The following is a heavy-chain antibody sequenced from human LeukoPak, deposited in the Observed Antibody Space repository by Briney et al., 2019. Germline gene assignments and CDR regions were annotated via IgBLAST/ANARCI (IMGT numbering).Heavy chain of an antibody. CDR1: GFTFSNYY. V-gene: IGHV3-66*01. D-gene: IGHD4-17*01. CDR3: VSVHVTNRYYVDD. Sequence: ETLSLSCVTSGFTFSNYYMTWIRQAPGKGLEWVWIIFDGGTTYYDDSFKGRFTISRDTSKNTMDLQMNSMRAEDTAVYYCVSVHVTNRYYVDDCYQG. J-gene: IGHJ4*02. CDR2: IFDGGTT.